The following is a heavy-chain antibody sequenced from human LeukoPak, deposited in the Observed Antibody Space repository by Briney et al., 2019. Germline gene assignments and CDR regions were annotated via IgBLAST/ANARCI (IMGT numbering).Heavy chain of an antibody. V-gene: IGHV3-23*01. CDR2: ISGSGGST. CDR1: GFTFTNYA. Sequence: GGSLRLSCAASGFTFTNYAMNWVRQAPGKGLEWVSTISGSGGSTYTADSVKGRFTISRDNSKNTLYLQMHSRRAEDTAVYFCAKGGYASSYYFDYWGQGTLVTVSS. CDR3: AKGGYASSYYFDY. D-gene: IGHD6-13*01. J-gene: IGHJ4*02.